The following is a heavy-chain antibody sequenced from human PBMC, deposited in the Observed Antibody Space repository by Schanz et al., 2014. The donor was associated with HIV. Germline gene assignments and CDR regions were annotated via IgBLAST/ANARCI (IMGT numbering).Heavy chain of an antibody. Sequence: QVQLVESGGRVVQPGRSLRLSCVASGFNFSNYGMHWVRQAPGKGLAWVALISYDGSNRYYSDSVKGRFTISRDNSNNTLYLQMNSLTVDDTAVHYCARGRNGMGVWGPGTTVTVSS. V-gene: IGHV3-30*03. CDR1: GFNFSNYG. CDR2: ISYDGSNR. CDR3: ARGRNGMGV. J-gene: IGHJ6*02.